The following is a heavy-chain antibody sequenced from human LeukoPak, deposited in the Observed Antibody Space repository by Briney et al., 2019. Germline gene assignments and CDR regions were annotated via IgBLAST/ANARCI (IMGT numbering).Heavy chain of an antibody. D-gene: IGHD2-15*01. J-gene: IGHJ4*02. CDR2: VSAYNGNT. V-gene: IGHV1-18*01. CDR1: GYTLASYG. CDR3: ARDREAYCSGGSCYRTLYYFDY. Sequence: ASVKVSCKVSGYTLASYGTSWVRQAPGQGLEWMGWVSAYNGNTIYAQKLQGIVTMNTDTSTSTTYMELRSLRSDDTAVYYCARDREAYCSGGSCYRTLYYFDYWGQGTLVTVSS.